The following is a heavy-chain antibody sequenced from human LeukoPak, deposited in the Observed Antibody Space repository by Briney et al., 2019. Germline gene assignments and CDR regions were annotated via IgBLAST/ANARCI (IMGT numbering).Heavy chain of an antibody. CDR1: GFTFSDHA. CDR3: VRQKKSHGNFDY. CDR2: VGIAADT. V-gene: IGHV3-13*01. Sequence: GGSLRLSCAASGFTFSDHAMHWVRRAPGKGLEWVSAVGIAADTFYPGSVKGRFTISRENAKNSLYLQMNSLRVEDTAVYDCVRQKKSHGNFDYWGQGTLVTVSS. J-gene: IGHJ4*02. D-gene: IGHD1-26*01.